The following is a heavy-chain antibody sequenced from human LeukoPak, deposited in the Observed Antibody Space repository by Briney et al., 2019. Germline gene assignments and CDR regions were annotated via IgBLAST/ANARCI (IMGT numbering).Heavy chain of an antibody. J-gene: IGHJ5*02. Sequence: PGGSLRLSCAASGFTFSRAAIHWVRQASGRGLEWVGRIRDKGNNYATACAASLQGRCTISRDDSKNTAYLQMNSLKTEDTAVYYCTRPNDGNYFDPWGQGTLVTVSS. CDR3: TRPNDGNYFDP. V-gene: IGHV3-73*01. CDR2: IRDKGNNYAT. CDR1: GFTFSRAA.